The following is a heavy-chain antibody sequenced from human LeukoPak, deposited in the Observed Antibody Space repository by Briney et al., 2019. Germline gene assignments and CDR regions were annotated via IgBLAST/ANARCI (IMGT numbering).Heavy chain of an antibody. Sequence: GGSLRLSCAASGFTFSSYAVHWVRQAPGKGLEWVAFISYDGSNKYYAESVKGRFTVSRDNSKNTLYLQMNSLRVEDTALYYCVSGWYDAFDIWGQGTMVTVSS. CDR3: VSGWYDAFDI. CDR2: ISYDGSNK. V-gene: IGHV3-30-3*01. D-gene: IGHD6-19*01. CDR1: GFTFSSYA. J-gene: IGHJ3*02.